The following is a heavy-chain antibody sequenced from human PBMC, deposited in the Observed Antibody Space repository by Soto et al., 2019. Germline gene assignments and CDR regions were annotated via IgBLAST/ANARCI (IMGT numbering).Heavy chain of an antibody. D-gene: IGHD3-22*01. V-gene: IGHV1-69*13. CDR1: GGTFSSYA. Sequence: ASVKVSFKASGGTFSSYAISWVRQAPGQGLEWMGGIIPIFGTANYAQKFRGRVTITADESTSTAYMELSSLRSEDTAVYYCARKGSSGYYYFDYWGQGTLVTVSS. CDR3: ARKGSSGYYYFDY. J-gene: IGHJ4*02. CDR2: IIPIFGTA.